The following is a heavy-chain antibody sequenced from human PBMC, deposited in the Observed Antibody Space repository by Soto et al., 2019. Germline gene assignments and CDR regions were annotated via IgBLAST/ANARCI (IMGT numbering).Heavy chain of an antibody. CDR2: IDPSDSYT. D-gene: IGHD6-13*01. Sequence: HVESVKISCNGSGYSLTSYWISWVRQMPWKGLEWMGRIDPSDSYTNYSPSFQGHVTISADKSISTAYLQWSSLKASDTAMYYCARASSSWYFNYGMDVWGQGTTVTVSS. V-gene: IGHV5-10-1*01. J-gene: IGHJ6*02. CDR3: ARASSSWYFNYGMDV. CDR1: GYSLTSYW.